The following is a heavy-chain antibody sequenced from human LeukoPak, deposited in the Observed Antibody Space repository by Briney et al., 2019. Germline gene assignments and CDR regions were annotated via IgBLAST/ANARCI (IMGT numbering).Heavy chain of an antibody. CDR2: INHSGST. D-gene: IGHD5-12*01. Sequence: KPSETLSLTCAVYGGSFSVYYWSWIRHPPGKGVEWIGEINHSGSTNYNTSPKSRVPISLDKSKNNFSLKLSSATAADTAVYYCARAKRGYSGYDYRFDYCGQGTLVTVSS. CDR1: GGSFSVYY. J-gene: IGHJ4*02. CDR3: ARAKRGYSGYDYRFDY. V-gene: IGHV4-34*01.